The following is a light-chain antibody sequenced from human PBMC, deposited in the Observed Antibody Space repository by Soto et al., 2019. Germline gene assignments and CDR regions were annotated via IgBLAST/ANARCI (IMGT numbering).Light chain of an antibody. CDR1: QSLLHINGYNY. CDR3: MQARQIQT. J-gene: IGKJ1*01. V-gene: IGKV2-28*01. Sequence: ILITQSPNSLPVTPGEPASISCRSSQSLLHINGYNYLDWYLQKPGQSPQLLIYLGSNRASGVPDRFSGSGSGTDFTLKISRVEAEDVGVYYCMQARQIQTFGQGTKVDIK. CDR2: LGS.